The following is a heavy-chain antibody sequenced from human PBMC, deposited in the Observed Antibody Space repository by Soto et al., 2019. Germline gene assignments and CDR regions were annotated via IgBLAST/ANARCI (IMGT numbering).Heavy chain of an antibody. Sequence: QVQLVQSGTEVKKPGASVKVSCKASGYTFNNYGFSWVRQAPGQGLEWVGWIGTHNGDTTYAQSFQGRVTMTIDTSTTTFYMELTSPTFDDTAVYFCARDLRGAEGFDPWGQGTLVIVSS. J-gene: IGHJ5*02. D-gene: IGHD3-9*01. CDR1: GYTFNNYG. V-gene: IGHV1-18*01. CDR2: IGTHNGDT. CDR3: ARDLRGAEGFDP.